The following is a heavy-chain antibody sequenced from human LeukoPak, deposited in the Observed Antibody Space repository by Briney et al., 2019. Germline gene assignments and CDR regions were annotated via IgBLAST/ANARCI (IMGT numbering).Heavy chain of an antibody. V-gene: IGHV3-7*04. CDR3: ARDQGTYGFQY. J-gene: IGHJ1*01. CDR1: GFTISNFW. Sequence: PGVSLRLSCAVSGFTISNFWMSWVRQAPGKGLEWVANIKQDGSEKYYVDSVKGRFTISRDNAKNSLYLQMNSLRAGDTALYYCARDQGTYGFQYWGQGTLVTVSS. CDR2: IKQDGSEK. D-gene: IGHD3-10*01.